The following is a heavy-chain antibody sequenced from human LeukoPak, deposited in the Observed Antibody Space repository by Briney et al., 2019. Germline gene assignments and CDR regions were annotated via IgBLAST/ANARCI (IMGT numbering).Heavy chain of an antibody. D-gene: IGHD2-15*01. CDR3: ARAGGYCGRISCPYYFDY. CDR2: MNPNSGNT. V-gene: IGHV1-8*02. CDR1: GYTFTSYY. J-gene: IGHJ4*02. Sequence: ASVKVSCKASGYTFTSYYMHWVRQAPGQGLEWMGWMNPNSGNTGYAQKFQGRVTTTRNTSISTAYMELSSLRSEDTAVYYCARAGGYCGRISCPYYFDYWGQGSLVAVSS.